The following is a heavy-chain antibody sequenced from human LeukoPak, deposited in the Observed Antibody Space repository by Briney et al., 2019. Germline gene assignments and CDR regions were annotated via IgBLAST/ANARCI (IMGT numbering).Heavy chain of an antibody. Sequence: GGSLRLSCAASGFTFSSYSMNWVRQAPGKGLEWVSSISSSSSYIYYADSVKGRFTISRDNAKNSLYLQMNSLRAEDTAVYYCAREMMSSYYYDSSGYPYYYGMDVWGQGTTVTVSS. CDR3: AREMMSSYYYDSSGYPYYYGMDV. D-gene: IGHD3-22*01. J-gene: IGHJ6*02. CDR2: ISSSSSYI. CDR1: GFTFSSYS. V-gene: IGHV3-21*01.